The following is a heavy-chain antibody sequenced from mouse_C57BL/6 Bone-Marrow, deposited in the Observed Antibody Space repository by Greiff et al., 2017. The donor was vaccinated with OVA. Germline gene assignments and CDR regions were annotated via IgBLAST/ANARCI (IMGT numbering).Heavy chain of an antibody. V-gene: IGHV5-4*01. CDR3: ARDYLAWFAY. CDR1: GFTFSSYA. CDR2: ISDGGSYT. J-gene: IGHJ3*01. D-gene: IGHD1-1*01. Sequence: EVKVEESGGGLVKPGGSLKLSCAASGFTFSSYAMSWVRQTPEKRLEWVATISDGGSYTYYPDNVKGRFTISRDNAKNNLYLQMSHLKSEDTAMYYCARDYLAWFAYWGQGTLVTVSA.